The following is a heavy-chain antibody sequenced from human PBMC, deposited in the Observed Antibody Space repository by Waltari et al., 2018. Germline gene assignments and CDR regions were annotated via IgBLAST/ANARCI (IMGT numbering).Heavy chain of an antibody. CDR2: ITPIFGTA. V-gene: IGHV1-69*12. J-gene: IGHJ4*02. Sequence: QVQLVQSGAEVKKPGSSVKVSCKASGGTFSSYAISWVRQAPGQGIEWMGGITPIFGTANYAQKFQRIVTIAANQTTSTAYMELSSLRSENAAVYCCATGTPRKYLDYWGQGTLVTVSS. CDR3: ATGTPRKYLDY. D-gene: IGHD1-7*01. CDR1: GGTFSSYA.